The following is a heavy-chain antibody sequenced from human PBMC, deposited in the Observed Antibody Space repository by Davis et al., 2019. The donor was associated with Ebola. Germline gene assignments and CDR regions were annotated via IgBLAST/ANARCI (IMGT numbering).Heavy chain of an antibody. D-gene: IGHD3-10*01. Sequence: GESLKTSCKGSGYTFSRYWIGWVRQLPGKGLEWMGIIYPGDSETRYNPTFQSQVTMSVEKSIGTAYLQWSSLKASDTAIYYCAKVANGFAEPRGWFDPWGQGTLVTVSS. CDR3: AKVANGFAEPRGWFDP. J-gene: IGHJ5*02. V-gene: IGHV5-51*01. CDR1: GYTFSRYW. CDR2: IYPGDSET.